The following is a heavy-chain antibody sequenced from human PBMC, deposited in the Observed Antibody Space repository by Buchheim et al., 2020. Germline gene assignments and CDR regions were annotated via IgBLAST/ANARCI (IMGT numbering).Heavy chain of an antibody. CDR3: AKDGGAFDY. D-gene: IGHD3-10*01. V-gene: IGHV3-30*18. CDR2: ISSDGSYK. J-gene: IGHJ4*02. CDR1: GFTFSSYG. Sequence: QVQLVESGGGVVQPGRSLRLSCAASGFTFSSYGMHWVRQAPGKGLEWVAVISSDGSYKYYADSVKGRFTISIDNSKNTLYLQMNSLRAEDTAVYYCAKDGGAFDYWGQGTL.